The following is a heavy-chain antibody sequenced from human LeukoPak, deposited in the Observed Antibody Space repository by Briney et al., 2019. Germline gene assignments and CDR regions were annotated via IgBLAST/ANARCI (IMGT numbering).Heavy chain of an antibody. Sequence: GGSLRLFCAASGFTFSDYYMSWIRQAPGKGLEWVSYISSSGSTIYYADSVKGRFTISRDNAKNSLHLQMNSLRAEDTAVYYCAREGSSSWHFDYWGQGTLVTVSS. V-gene: IGHV3-11*04. CDR1: GFTFSDYY. D-gene: IGHD6-13*01. CDR3: AREGSSSWHFDY. CDR2: ISSSGSTI. J-gene: IGHJ4*02.